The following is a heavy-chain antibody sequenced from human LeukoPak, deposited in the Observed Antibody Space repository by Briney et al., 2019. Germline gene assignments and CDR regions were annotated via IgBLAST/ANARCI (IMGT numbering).Heavy chain of an antibody. CDR2: INTDTRNP. CDR3: VRPVPGLRSGYYAFDI. V-gene: IGHV7-4-1*02. J-gene: IGHJ3*02. CDR1: GYTFTNFA. Sequence: ASVKVSCKTTGYTFTNFAMNWVREAPGQGLEWMGWINTDTRNPTYAQGFTGRFVFSLDTSVSTAYLQINSLKAEDTAVYYCVRPVPGLRSGYYAFDIWGQGTMVTVSS. D-gene: IGHD3-3*01.